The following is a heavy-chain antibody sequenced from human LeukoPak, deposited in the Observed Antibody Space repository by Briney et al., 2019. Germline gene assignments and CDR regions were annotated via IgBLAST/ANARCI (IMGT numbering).Heavy chain of an antibody. CDR2: INSDGSST. CDR3: ARDPVAVAGTSDY. CDR1: GFTFSSYW. Sequence: PGGSLRLSCAASGFTFSSYWMHWVRQAPGKGLVWVSRINSDGSSTSYGDSVKGRFTISRDNAKNTLYLQMNSLRAEDTAVYYCARDPVAVAGTSDYWGQGTLVTVSS. V-gene: IGHV3-74*01. J-gene: IGHJ4*02. D-gene: IGHD6-19*01.